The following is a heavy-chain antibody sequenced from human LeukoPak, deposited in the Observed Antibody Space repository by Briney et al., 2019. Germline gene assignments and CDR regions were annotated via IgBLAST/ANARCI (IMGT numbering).Heavy chain of an antibody. V-gene: IGHV4-4*02. CDR1: GASISSTNW. D-gene: IGHD6-13*01. J-gene: IGHJ4*02. Sequence: SGTLSLTCVVSGASISSTNWWSWVRQPPGKGLEWIGKIHHSGSTDYNPSFKSRVTMSVDKSKNQFSLRLRTVTAADTAVYYCASSRSSWDDDDYWGQGTLVTVSS. CDR2: IHHSGST. CDR3: ASSRSSWDDDDY.